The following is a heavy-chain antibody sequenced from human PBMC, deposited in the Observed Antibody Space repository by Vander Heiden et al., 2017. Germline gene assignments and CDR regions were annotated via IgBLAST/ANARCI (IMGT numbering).Heavy chain of an antibody. CDR2: IYYTGYT. D-gene: IGHD1-26*01. V-gene: IGHV4-39*01. CDR3: ARHMEGGSYFPWDQ. Sequence: QLQLQESGPGLLRPSETLSLTRTVPGGSTSSTRYSWGWIRQSPGKGLEWIGSIYYTGYTYYNPSLKSRVTISVDTSKNQFSLKLTSVTAADTAVYYCARHMEGGSYFPWDQWGQGTLLTVSS. J-gene: IGHJ4*02. CDR1: GGSTSSTRYS.